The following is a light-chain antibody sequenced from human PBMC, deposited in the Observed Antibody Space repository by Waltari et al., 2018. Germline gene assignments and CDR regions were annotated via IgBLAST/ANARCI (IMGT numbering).Light chain of an antibody. V-gene: IGLV4-60*03. CDR2: LEGNGNY. Sequence: QPVLTQSSSASASLGSSVTLTCTLSSGHSTYIIGWHQQQPGKAPRYLMKLEGNGNYNMGSGVPDRFSGSSSGVDRFLTISNVQSEDEADYYCETWHSNSWIFGGGSKLTVL. J-gene: IGLJ2*01. CDR1: SGHSTYI. CDR3: ETWHSNSWI.